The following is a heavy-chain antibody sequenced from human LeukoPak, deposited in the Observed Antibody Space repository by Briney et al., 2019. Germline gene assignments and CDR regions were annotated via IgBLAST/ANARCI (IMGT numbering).Heavy chain of an antibody. CDR3: ARGGDNYDILTGLDY. Sequence: GGSLRLSCAASGFTFSSYSMNWVCQAPGKGLEWVSSISSSSSYIYYADSVKGRFTISRDNAKNSLYLQMNSLRAEDTAVYYCARGGDNYDILTGLDYWGQGTLVTVSS. CDR1: GFTFSSYS. J-gene: IGHJ4*02. CDR2: ISSSSSYI. D-gene: IGHD3-9*01. V-gene: IGHV3-21*01.